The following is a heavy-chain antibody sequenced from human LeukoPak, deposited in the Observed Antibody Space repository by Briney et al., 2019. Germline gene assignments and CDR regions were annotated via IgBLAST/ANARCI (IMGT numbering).Heavy chain of an antibody. J-gene: IGHJ4*02. CDR2: ISSSSYI. D-gene: IGHD3-22*01. CDR1: GFIFSTYW. Sequence: GGSLRLSCAASGFIFSTYWMSWVRQAPGKGLEWVSSISSSSYIYYADSVKGRFTISRDNAKNSLYLQMNSLRAEDTAVYYCARDSYYDSSGYPTGGDDYWGQGTLVTVSS. CDR3: ARDSYYDSSGYPTGGDDY. V-gene: IGHV3-21*01.